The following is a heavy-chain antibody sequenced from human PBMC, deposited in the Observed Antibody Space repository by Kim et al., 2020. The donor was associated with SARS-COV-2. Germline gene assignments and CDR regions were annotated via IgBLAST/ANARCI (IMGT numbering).Heavy chain of an antibody. CDR2: ISWNSGSI. Sequence: GGSLRLSCAASGFTFGDYAMHWVRQAPGKGLEWVSGISWNSGSIGYADSVKGRFTISRDNAKNSLYLQMNSLRAEDTALYYCANGGVRGSSATYYYYYGMDVWGQGTTVTVSS. V-gene: IGHV3-9*01. J-gene: IGHJ6*02. CDR3: ANGGVRGSSATYYYYYGMDV. CDR1: GFTFGDYA. D-gene: IGHD6-6*01.